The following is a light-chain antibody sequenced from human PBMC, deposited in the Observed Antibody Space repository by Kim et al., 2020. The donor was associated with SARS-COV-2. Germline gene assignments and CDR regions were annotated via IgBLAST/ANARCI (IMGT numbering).Light chain of an antibody. CDR3: AAWEGSLNGWV. V-gene: IGLV1-44*01. J-gene: IGLJ3*02. CDR2: SNN. CDR1: SSNIGSQT. Sequence: GQRVTISCSGSSSNIGSQTINWYQQLPGTAPKLLIYSNNQRPSGVPDRFSGSKSGTSASLAISGLQSEDEADYYCAAWEGSLNGWVFGGGTKLTVL.